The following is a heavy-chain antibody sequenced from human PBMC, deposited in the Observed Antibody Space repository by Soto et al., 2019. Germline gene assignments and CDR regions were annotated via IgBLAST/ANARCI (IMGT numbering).Heavy chain of an antibody. Sequence: GASVKVSCKASGGTFSSYAISWVRQAPGQGLEWMGGIIPIFGTANYAQKFQGRVTITADESTSTAYMELSSLRSEDTAVYYCARYPSKSSGYYPFDYWGQGTLVTVSS. D-gene: IGHD3-22*01. CDR1: GGTFSSYA. V-gene: IGHV1-69*13. CDR2: IIPIFGTA. CDR3: ARYPSKSSGYYPFDY. J-gene: IGHJ4*02.